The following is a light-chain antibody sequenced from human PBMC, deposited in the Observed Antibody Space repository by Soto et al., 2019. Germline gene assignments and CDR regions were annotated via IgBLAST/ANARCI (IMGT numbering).Light chain of an antibody. Sequence: QSVLTQPPSASGTPGQRVTISCSGSSSNIGSNTVNWYQQLPGTAPRLLIYSNNQRPSGVPDRFSGSKSGTSASLAISGLQSEDEADYYCSSYAGSYILGVFGGGTKLTVL. V-gene: IGLV1-44*01. CDR2: SNN. CDR1: SSNIGSNT. J-gene: IGLJ3*02. CDR3: SSYAGSYILGV.